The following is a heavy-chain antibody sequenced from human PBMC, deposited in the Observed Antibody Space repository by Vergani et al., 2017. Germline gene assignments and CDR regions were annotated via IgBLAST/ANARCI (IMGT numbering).Heavy chain of an antibody. V-gene: IGHV3-73*02. CDR1: GFTFSGSA. J-gene: IGHJ6*02. CDR2: IRSKANSYAT. D-gene: IGHD3-10*01. CDR3: VTMVLRRTAGYYGMDV. Sequence: EVQLVESGGGLVQPGGSLKLSCAASGFTFSGSAMHWVRQASGKGLEWVGRIRSKANSYATAYAASVKGRFTISRDDSKNTAYLQMNSLKTEDTAVYYWVTMVLRRTAGYYGMDVWGQGTTVTVSS.